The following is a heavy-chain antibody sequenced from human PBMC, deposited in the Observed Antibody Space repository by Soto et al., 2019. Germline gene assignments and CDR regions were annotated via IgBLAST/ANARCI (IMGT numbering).Heavy chain of an antibody. CDR2: IYHSGST. J-gene: IGHJ4*02. D-gene: IGHD3-16*01. Sequence: PSETLSLTCAVSGGSISSGGYSWSWIRQPPGKGLEWIGYIYHSGSTYYNPSLKSRVTISIDRSKNQFSLKLSSVTAAGTAVYYCARFWGNYENYFDYWSQGTLVTVSS. V-gene: IGHV4-30-2*01. CDR1: GGSISSGGYS. CDR3: ARFWGNYENYFDY.